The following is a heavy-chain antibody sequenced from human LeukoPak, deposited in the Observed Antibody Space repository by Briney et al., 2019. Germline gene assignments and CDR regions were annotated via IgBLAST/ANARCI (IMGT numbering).Heavy chain of an antibody. CDR1: GGSISSSNYY. CDR3: ARLLLLWFGEPDY. Sequence: RSSETLSLTCSVSGGSISSSNYYWGWIRQPPGKGLEWIGNIYYSGSTYYNPSLKSRVTISVDTSKNQFSLRLSSVTAADTAVYYCARLLLLWFGEPDYWGQGTVVTVSS. D-gene: IGHD3-10*01. CDR2: IYYSGST. V-gene: IGHV4-39*01. J-gene: IGHJ4*02.